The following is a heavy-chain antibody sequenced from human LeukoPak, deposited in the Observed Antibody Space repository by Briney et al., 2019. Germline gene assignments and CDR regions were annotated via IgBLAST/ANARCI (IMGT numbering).Heavy chain of an antibody. CDR1: GGSISSYY. V-gene: IGHV4-4*07. Sequence: PSETLSLTCTVSGGSISSYYWSWIRQPAGKGLEWIGRIYTSGSTNYNPSLKSRVTMSVDTSKDQFSLKLSSVTAADTAVYYCVRDGWLQQGVAFDIWGQGTMVTVSS. CDR3: VRDGWLQQGVAFDI. J-gene: IGHJ3*02. D-gene: IGHD5-24*01. CDR2: IYTSGST.